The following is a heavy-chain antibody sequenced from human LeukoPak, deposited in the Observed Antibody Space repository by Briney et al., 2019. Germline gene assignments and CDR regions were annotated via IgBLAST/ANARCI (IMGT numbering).Heavy chain of an antibody. CDR2: IYPADSQT. CDR1: GYSFITYW. D-gene: IGHD2-2*01. V-gene: IGHV5-51*01. J-gene: IGHJ1*01. Sequence: RGESLKISCKASGYSFITYWIGWVRQMPGKGLEWMGIIYPADSQTSYSPSFQGQVTISADKSISTAYLQWSSLKASDTAIYYCARPACSSTSCYLYFQHWGQGTLVTVSS. CDR3: ARPACSSTSCYLYFQH.